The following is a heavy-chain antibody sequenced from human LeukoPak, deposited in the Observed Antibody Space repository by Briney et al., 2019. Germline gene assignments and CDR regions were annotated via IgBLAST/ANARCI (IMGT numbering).Heavy chain of an antibody. V-gene: IGHV3-30*03. CDR1: GFTFSTYG. J-gene: IGHJ3*02. CDR2: ISFDGSKK. CDR3: ARDPGYLAFDI. Sequence: PGTSLRLSCAASGFTFSTYGMHWVRQAPGKGLEWVAVISFDGSKKYYTGSVKGRFTISRDNSRSMVYLQMNSLRAEDTAVYFCARDPGYLAFDIWGQGTTVTVSS. D-gene: IGHD3-9*01.